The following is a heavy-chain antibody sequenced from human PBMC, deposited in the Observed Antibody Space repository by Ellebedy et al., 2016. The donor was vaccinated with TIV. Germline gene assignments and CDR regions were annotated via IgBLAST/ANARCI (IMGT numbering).Heavy chain of an antibody. V-gene: IGHV1-2*02. CDR2: INPNSGGA. Sequence: ASVKVSCKASGYTFTGYYMHWVRQAPGQGLEWMGWINPNSGGANYAQKFLGGVTMTRDTSISTAYMDLSRLTSDDTAVYYCARDPYNSGWSPFDYWGQGTLVTVSS. J-gene: IGHJ4*02. CDR3: ARDPYNSGWSPFDY. CDR1: GYTFTGYY. D-gene: IGHD6-19*01.